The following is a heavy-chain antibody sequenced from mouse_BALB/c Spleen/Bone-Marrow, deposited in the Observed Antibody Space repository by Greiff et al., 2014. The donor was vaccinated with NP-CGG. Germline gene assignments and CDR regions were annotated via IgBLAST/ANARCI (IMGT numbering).Heavy chain of an antibody. D-gene: IGHD2-1*01. CDR1: GFTFSRYG. V-gene: IGHV5-6*01. J-gene: IGHJ4*01. CDR2: ISSGGSYT. CDR3: AGQYGNFGVMDY. Sequence: EVQLVESGGDLVKPGGSLKLSCAASGFTFSRYGMSWVRQTPDKRLEWVANISSGGSYTYYPDSVKGRFTISRDNAKNTLYLQMSSLKSEDTAMYYCAGQYGNFGVMDYWGQGTSVTVSS.